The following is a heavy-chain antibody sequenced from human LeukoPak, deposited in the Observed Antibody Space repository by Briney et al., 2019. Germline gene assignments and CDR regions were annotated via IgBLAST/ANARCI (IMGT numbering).Heavy chain of an antibody. CDR1: GYSISSGYY. CDR2: IYHSGGT. Sequence: SETLSLTCAVSGYSISSGYYWGWIRQPPGKGLEWIGSIYHSGGTYYNPSLKSRVTISVDTSKNQFSLKLSSVTAADTAVYYCARRDNYYDSSGYWFYWGQGTLVTVSS. J-gene: IGHJ4*02. V-gene: IGHV4-38-2*01. D-gene: IGHD3-22*01. CDR3: ARRDNYYDSSGYWFY.